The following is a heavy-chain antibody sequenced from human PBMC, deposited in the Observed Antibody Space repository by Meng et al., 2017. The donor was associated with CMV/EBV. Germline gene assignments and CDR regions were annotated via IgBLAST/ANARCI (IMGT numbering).Heavy chain of an antibody. CDR3: ARGNSPEHTEDIVVVPAARARGYYGMDV. Sequence: ASVKVSCKASGYTFTSYGISWVRQAPGQGLEWKGWINPNSGGTNYAQKFQGGVTMTRDTSISTAYMELSRLRYEDTAVYYCARGNSPEHTEDIVVVPAARARGYYGMDVWGQGTTVTVSS. CDR1: GYTFTSYG. CDR2: INPNSGGT. V-gene: IGHV1-2*02. D-gene: IGHD2-2*01. J-gene: IGHJ6*02.